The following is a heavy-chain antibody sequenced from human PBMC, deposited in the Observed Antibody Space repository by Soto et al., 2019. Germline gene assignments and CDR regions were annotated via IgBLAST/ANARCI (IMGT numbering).Heavy chain of an antibody. D-gene: IGHD2-2*01. Sequence: SETLSLTCTVSGGSISSYYWSWIRQPPGKGLEWIGYTYYSGSTNYNPSLKSRVTISVDTSKNQFSLKLSSVTAADTAVYYCARVSSVVVPAAPGWFDPWGQGTQVTVSS. J-gene: IGHJ5*02. CDR2: TYYSGST. CDR1: GGSISSYY. V-gene: IGHV4-59*01. CDR3: ARVSSVVVPAAPGWFDP.